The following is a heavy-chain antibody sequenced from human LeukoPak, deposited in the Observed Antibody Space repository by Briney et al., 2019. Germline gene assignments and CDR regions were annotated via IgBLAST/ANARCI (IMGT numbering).Heavy chain of an antibody. Sequence: SETLSLTCTVSGGSISSYYWSWIRQPPGKGLEWIGYIYYSGSTNYNPSLKSRVTISVDTSKNQFSLKLSSVTAADTAAYYCARTGGGGSGHFDYWGQGTLVTVSS. CDR1: GGSISSYY. D-gene: IGHD3-10*01. CDR2: IYYSGST. J-gene: IGHJ4*02. V-gene: IGHV4-59*01. CDR3: ARTGGGGSGHFDY.